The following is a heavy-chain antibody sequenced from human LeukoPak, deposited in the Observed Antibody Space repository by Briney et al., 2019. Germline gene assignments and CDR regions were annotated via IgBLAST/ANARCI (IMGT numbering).Heavy chain of an antibody. Sequence: GESLKISCKGSGYTFTDYWIGWVRQMPGKGLEWMGIIYPDDSDTRYSPSFQGQVTISADKSISTAYLQWSSLKASDTAMYYCARQVVVVVADNDDWYFDLWGRGTLVTVSS. CDR3: ARQVVVVVADNDDWYFDL. CDR1: GYTFTDYW. CDR2: IYPDDSDT. J-gene: IGHJ2*01. V-gene: IGHV5-51*01. D-gene: IGHD2-15*01.